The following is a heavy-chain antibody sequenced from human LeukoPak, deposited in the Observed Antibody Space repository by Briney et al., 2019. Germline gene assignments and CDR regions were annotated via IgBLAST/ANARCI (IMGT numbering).Heavy chain of an antibody. CDR1: LFTFRSYS. D-gene: IGHD1-1*01. J-gene: IGHJ4*02. Sequence: GWALRLSCAASLFTFRSYSMKWVRQAPAKGLEGVSSISSSSSYIYYADSVKGRFTISRDNAKNSLYLQMNSLRAEDTAVYYCARDPPLTTGTSGFDYWGQGTLVTVSS. CDR2: ISSSSSYI. CDR3: ARDPPLTTGTSGFDY. V-gene: IGHV3-21*01.